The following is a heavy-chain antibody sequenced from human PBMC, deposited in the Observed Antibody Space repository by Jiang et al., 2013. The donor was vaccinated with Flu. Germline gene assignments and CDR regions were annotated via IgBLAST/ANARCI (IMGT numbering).Heavy chain of an antibody. Sequence: GAEVKKPGASVKVSCKASGYTFTTYAMHWVRQAPGQGLEWLGWINVSKGDTKYSQSLQARLTITRDTSASTAYMELSSLRSEDTAVYYCVRDYCSGGRCYVGYWGQGTLVTVSS. D-gene: IGHD2-15*01. V-gene: IGHV1-3*01. CDR1: GYTFTTYA. J-gene: IGHJ4*02. CDR2: INVSKGDT. CDR3: VRDYCSGGRCYVGY.